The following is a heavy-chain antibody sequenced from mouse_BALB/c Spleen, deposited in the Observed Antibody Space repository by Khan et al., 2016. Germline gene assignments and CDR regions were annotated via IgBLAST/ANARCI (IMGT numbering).Heavy chain of an antibody. Sequence: EVQLQESGPGLVKPSQSLSLTCSVTGYSITSGYYWNWIRQFPGNQLEWMGYISYDGSNNYNPSLKNRISITRDTSKNQFFLKLNSVTTEDTATYYGATYGNYEGFAYWGQGTLVTVSA. V-gene: IGHV3-6*02. D-gene: IGHD2-1*01. J-gene: IGHJ3*01. CDR3: ATYGNYEGFAY. CDR2: ISYDGSN. CDR1: GYSITSGYY.